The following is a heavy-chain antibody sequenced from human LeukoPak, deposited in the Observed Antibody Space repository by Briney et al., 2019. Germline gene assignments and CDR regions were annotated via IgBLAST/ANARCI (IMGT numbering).Heavy chain of an antibody. J-gene: IGHJ4*02. D-gene: IGHD7-27*01. CDR3: AIDPNWGTHS. V-gene: IGHV3-23*01. CDR2: IGSSGGGI. Sequence: GGSLRLSCAASGFTFSTYTMYWVRHPPGKRLERVSIIGSSGGGIHYADSVKGRFTISRDNSKNALYLQMNSLRAEDTAVYYCAIDPNWGTHSWGQGVLVTVSS. CDR1: GFTFSTYT.